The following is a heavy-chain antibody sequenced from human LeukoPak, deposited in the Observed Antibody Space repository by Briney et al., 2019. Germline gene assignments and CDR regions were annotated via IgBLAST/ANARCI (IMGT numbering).Heavy chain of an antibody. CDR3: ARDEEMGATGIDY. V-gene: IGHV4-39*07. Sequence: SETLSLTCTVSGGSISSSSYYWGWIRQPPGKGLEWIGSIYYSGSTYYNPSLKSRVTISVDTSKNQFSLKLSSVTAADTAVYYCARDEEMGATGIDYWGQGTLVTVSS. CDR1: GGSISSSSYY. D-gene: IGHD1-26*01. CDR2: IYYSGST. J-gene: IGHJ4*02.